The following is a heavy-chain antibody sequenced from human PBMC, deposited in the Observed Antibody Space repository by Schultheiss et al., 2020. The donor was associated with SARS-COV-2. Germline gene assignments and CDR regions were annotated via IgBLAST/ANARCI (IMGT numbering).Heavy chain of an antibody. D-gene: IGHD3-22*01. CDR1: GGSISSGDYY. CDR3: ARDLGDSSGYYEGWYFDL. Sequence: SETLSLTCTVSGGSISSGDYYWSWIRQPPGKGLEWIGYIYYSGSTYYNPSLKSRVTISVDTSKNQFSLKLSSVTAADTAVYYCARDLGDSSGYYEGWYFDLWGRGTLVTVSS. CDR2: IYYSGST. V-gene: IGHV4-30-4*01. J-gene: IGHJ2*01.